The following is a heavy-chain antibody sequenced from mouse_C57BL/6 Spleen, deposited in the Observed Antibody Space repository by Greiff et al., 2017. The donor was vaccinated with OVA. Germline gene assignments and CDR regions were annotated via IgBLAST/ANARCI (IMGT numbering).Heavy chain of an antibody. V-gene: IGHV3-6*01. CDR2: IRYDGSN. Sequence: EVQLVESGPGLVKPSQSLSLTCSVTGYSITSGYYWNWIRQFPGNKLEWMGYIRYDGSNNYNPSLKNRISITRDTSKNQFFLKLNAVTAEDTATYYCARETIAYWGQGTLVTVSA. CDR1: GYSITSGYY. J-gene: IGHJ3*01. CDR3: ARETIAY. D-gene: IGHD2-13*01.